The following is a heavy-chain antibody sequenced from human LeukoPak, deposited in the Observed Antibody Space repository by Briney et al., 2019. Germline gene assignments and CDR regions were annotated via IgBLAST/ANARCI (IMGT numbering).Heavy chain of an antibody. V-gene: IGHV3-48*04. D-gene: IGHD2-15*01. J-gene: IGHJ4*02. CDR2: ISGSGRTI. CDR3: ASRIENCGGRCPYFDY. CDR1: GFTFSSYG. Sequence: GGSLRLSCAASGFTFSSYGMHWVRQAPGKGLQWVSYISGSGRTIYYANSVKGRFTISRDNAKNSLYLQMNSLRAEDTAVYYCASRIENCGGRCPYFDYWGQGTLVTVSS.